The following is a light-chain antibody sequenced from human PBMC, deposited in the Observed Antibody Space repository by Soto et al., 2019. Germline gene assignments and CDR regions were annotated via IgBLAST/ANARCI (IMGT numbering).Light chain of an antibody. Sequence: DIRMTQSPSSVSASVGDRVIITCRASQGIANWLAWYQHKPGTAPRLLIYAASTLQSGVPSRFSGSGSGTYFTLTISGLQPADVGTYYCHQAITCPLTFGGGTKVDI. CDR1: QGIANW. CDR2: AAS. V-gene: IGKV1-12*01. CDR3: HQAITCPLT. J-gene: IGKJ4*01.